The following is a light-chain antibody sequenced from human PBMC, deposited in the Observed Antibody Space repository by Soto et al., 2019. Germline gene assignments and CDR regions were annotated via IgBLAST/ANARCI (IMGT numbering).Light chain of an antibody. V-gene: IGKV1-12*01. J-gene: IGKJ5*01. Sequence: EIQMTQSPSSVSASVGDRDTITCRASQGISSWLAWYQQKPGKAPKLLIYGASNLQSGVPSRFSGSGSGIDFTLSISCLQPEDFATYYCQQANSFPITFGQGTRLESK. CDR1: QGISSW. CDR2: GAS. CDR3: QQANSFPIT.